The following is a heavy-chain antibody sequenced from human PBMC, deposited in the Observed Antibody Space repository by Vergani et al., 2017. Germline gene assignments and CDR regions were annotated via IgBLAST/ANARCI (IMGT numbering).Heavy chain of an antibody. CDR1: GGSFSGYY. V-gene: IGHV4-34*01. J-gene: IGHJ4*02. CDR2: INHSGST. Sequence: QVQLQESGPGLVKPSETLSLTCAVYGGSFSGYYWSWIRQPPGKGLEWIGEINHSGSTNYNPSLKSRVTISVDTSKNQFSLKLSSVTAADTAVYYCARLGHYWGQGTLVTVSS. D-gene: IGHD7-27*01. CDR3: ARLGHY.